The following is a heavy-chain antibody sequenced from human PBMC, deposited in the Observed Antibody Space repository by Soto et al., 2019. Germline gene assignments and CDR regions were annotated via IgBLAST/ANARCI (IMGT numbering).Heavy chain of an antibody. D-gene: IGHD2-15*01. CDR1: GYTFTSYG. CDR3: ARDFSGILFDP. J-gene: IGHJ5*02. CDR2: ISAYNGNT. Sequence: ASVKVSCKASGYTFTSYGISWVRQAPGQGLEWMGWISAYNGNTNYAQKLQGRVTMTTDTSTSTAYMELRSLRSDDTAAYYCARDFSGILFDPWAREPWSPSPQ. V-gene: IGHV1-18*01.